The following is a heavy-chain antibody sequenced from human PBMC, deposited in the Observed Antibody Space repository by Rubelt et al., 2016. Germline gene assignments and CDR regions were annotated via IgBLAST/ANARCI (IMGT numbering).Heavy chain of an antibody. V-gene: IGHV4-34*01. CDR1: GGSFSGYY. CDR3: ARGQAGASFDY. J-gene: IGHJ4*02. D-gene: IGHD6-13*01. Sequence: QVQLQQWGAGLLKPSETLSLTCAVYGGSFSGYYWSWIRQPPGKGLEWIGEINHSGSTNYNPSLRSRVTISVDTSKNQFSLKLSSVTAADTAMYYCARGQAGASFDYWGQGTLVTVSS. CDR2: INHSGST.